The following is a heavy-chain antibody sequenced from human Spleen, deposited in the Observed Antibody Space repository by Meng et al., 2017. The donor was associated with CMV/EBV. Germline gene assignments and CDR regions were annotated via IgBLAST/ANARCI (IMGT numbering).Heavy chain of an antibody. CDR2: MNPTSGNT. CDR3: ARGRQLGRNWFDP. J-gene: IGHJ5*02. Sequence: ASVKVSCKASGYTFSDYGINWVRQATGQGLEWMGWMNPTSGNTGYAQKFQGRVTMTRDTSVNTAYMELSSLRSEDTAVYYCARGRQLGRNWFDPWGQGTLVTVSS. V-gene: IGHV1-8*02. D-gene: IGHD6-13*01. CDR1: GYTFSDYG.